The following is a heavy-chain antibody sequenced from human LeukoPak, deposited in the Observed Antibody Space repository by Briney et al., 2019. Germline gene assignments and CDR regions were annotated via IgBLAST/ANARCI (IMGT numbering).Heavy chain of an antibody. Sequence: GGSLRLSCAASGFTVSSNYMAWVRQAPGKGLVWVSRIKGDGSSAYYADSVKGRFTISRDNAKNTLYLQMNSLRAEDTAVYYCAKTDYFDYWGQGTLVTVSS. J-gene: IGHJ4*02. CDR1: GFTVSSNY. D-gene: IGHD1-1*01. CDR3: AKTDYFDY. CDR2: IKGDGSSA. V-gene: IGHV3-74*01.